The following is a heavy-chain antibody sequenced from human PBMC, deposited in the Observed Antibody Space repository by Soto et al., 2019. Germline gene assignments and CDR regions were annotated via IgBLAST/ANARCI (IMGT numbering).Heavy chain of an antibody. CDR3: XXXXXXXXXXXXXXXWFDP. J-gene: IGHJ5*02. Sequence: QVQLVQSGAEVKKPGASVKVSCKASGYTFTTHGISWVRQVPGQGLEWMGWVRGDNGHTNYAQSLQGRVTMTTDTSTNXXYXXXXXXXXXXXXXXXXXXXXXXXXXXXXXXXWFDPWGQGTLVTVSS. CDR2: VRGDNGHT. CDR1: GYTFTTHG. V-gene: IGHV1-18*01.